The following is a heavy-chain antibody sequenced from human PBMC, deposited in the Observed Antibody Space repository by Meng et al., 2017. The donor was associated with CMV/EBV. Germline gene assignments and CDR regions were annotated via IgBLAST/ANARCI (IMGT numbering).Heavy chain of an antibody. CDR2: IYTSGST. V-gene: IGHV4-61*02. CDR1: GGSIRSASYY. J-gene: IGHJ4*02. Sequence: QVHMQQAGPGLVNPSQTLSLTCTGSGGSIRSASYYWSWIRQPAGKGLEWIGRIYTSGSTNYNPSLKSRVTISVDTSKNQFSLKLSSVTAADTAVYYCASVQGLGVSWGQGTLVTVS. D-gene: IGHD3-10*01. CDR3: ASVQGLGVS.